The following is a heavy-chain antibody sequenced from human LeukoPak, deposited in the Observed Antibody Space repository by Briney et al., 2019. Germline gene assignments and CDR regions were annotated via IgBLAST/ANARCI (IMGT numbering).Heavy chain of an antibody. CDR2: INHSGST. J-gene: IGHJ5*02. CDR3: ARKVKSDFWSGYLGNWFDP. Sequence: PSETLSLTCAVYGGSFSGYYWSWIRQPPGKGLERIGEINHSGSTNYNPSLKSRVTISVDTSKNQFSLKLSSVTAADTAVYYCARKVKSDFWSGYLGNWFDPWGQGTLVTVSS. CDR1: GGSFSGYY. D-gene: IGHD3-3*01. V-gene: IGHV4-34*01.